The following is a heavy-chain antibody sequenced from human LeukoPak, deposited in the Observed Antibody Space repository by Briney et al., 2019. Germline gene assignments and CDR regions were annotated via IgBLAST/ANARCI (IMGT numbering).Heavy chain of an antibody. D-gene: IGHD5-24*01. Sequence: GGSLRLPCAASGFTFSDYYMSWIRQAPGKGLEWVSYISSSGSTIYYADSVKGRFTISRDNAKNSLYPQMNSLRAEDTAVYYCASGPREDGYNPPYWGQGTLVTVSS. V-gene: IGHV3-11*01. CDR1: GFTFSDYY. CDR2: ISSSGSTI. CDR3: ASGPREDGYNPPY. J-gene: IGHJ4*02.